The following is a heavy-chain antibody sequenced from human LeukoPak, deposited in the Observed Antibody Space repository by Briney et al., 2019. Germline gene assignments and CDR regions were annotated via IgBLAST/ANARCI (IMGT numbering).Heavy chain of an antibody. D-gene: IGHD6-19*01. CDR2: IYYSGST. CDR3: ARAPPYSSGWYRY. CDR1: GGSISSYY. J-gene: IGHJ4*02. V-gene: IGHV4-59*01. Sequence: SETLSLTCTVSGGSISSYYWSWIRQPPGKGLEWIGYIYYSGSTNYNPSLKSRVTISVVTSKNQFSLKLSSVTAADTAVYYCARAPPYSSGWYRYWGQGTLVTVSS.